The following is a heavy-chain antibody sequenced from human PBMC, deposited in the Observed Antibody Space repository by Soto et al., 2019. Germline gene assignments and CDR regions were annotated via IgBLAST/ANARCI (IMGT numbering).Heavy chain of an antibody. CDR1: GFTFSTYS. V-gene: IGHV3-21*04. J-gene: IGHJ6*03. Sequence: PGGSLRLSCAASGFTFSTYSMNWVRQPPGKGLEWVSSISSSGGYIYYADSVKGRFTISRDNSKNTLYLQMNSLRAEDTAVYYCAKTHGYEGNYYYYMDVWGKGTTVTVSS. CDR3: AKTHGYEGNYYYYMDV. CDR2: ISSSGGYI. D-gene: IGHD2-15*01.